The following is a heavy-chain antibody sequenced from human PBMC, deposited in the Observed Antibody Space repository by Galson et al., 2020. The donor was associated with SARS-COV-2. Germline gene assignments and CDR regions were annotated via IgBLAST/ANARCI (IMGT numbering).Heavy chain of an antibody. CDR2: IFHSGST. CDR1: GDSISSSYY. CDR3: ARVETYYGIVTGSEIPYYFDY. D-gene: IGHD3-9*01. V-gene: IGHV4-38-2*01. J-gene: IGHJ4*02. Sequence: SETLSLTCDVSGDSISSSYYWGWIRQPPGKGLAWIGSIFHSGSTYYNPSLKSRVTTSMDTSKNQFSLTLRSVTAADTAVYYCARVETYYGIVTGSEIPYYFDYWGQGTQVTVSS.